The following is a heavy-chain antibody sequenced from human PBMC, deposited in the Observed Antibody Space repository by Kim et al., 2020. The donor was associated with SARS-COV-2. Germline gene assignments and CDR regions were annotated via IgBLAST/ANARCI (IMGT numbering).Heavy chain of an antibody. CDR3: WRCKGNGFESPSYYDYMDV. CDR2: INPVIDTT. CDR1: GGTFTTYA. D-gene: IGHD5-12*01. J-gene: IGHJ6*02. V-gene: IGHV1-69*13. Sequence: SVKVSCKAPGGTFTTYAINWVRQAPGQGLEWVGGINPVIDTTNYARKFQGRASITADESTTTVYMELTSLTSEDTAVYYCWRCKGNGFESPSYYDYMDVWGLGTTLIVSS.